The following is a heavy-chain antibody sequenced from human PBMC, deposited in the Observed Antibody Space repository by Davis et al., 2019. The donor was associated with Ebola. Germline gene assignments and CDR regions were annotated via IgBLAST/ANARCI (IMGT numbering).Heavy chain of an antibody. D-gene: IGHD5-12*01. CDR1: GYTFTSYG. Sequence: AASVKVSCKASGYTFTSYGISWVRQAPGQGLEWMGWISAYNGNTNYAQKLRGRVTMTTDTSTSTAYMELRSLRSDDTAVYYCARAPPLVATISPYYYYGMDVWGQGTTVTVSS. CDR3: ARAPPLVATISPYYYYGMDV. J-gene: IGHJ6*02. V-gene: IGHV1-18*01. CDR2: ISAYNGNT.